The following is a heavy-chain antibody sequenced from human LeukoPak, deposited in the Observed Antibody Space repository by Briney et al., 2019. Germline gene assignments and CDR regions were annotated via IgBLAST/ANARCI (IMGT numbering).Heavy chain of an antibody. CDR2: IYYSGST. Sequence: PSETLSLTCTVSGGSISSSSYYWGWIRQPPGKGLEWIGSIYYSGSTYYNPSLKSRVTISVDTSKNQFSLKLSSVTAADTAVYYCARGQWELAHDYWGQGTLVTVTS. J-gene: IGHJ4*02. D-gene: IGHD1-26*01. CDR1: GGSISSSSYY. V-gene: IGHV4-39*01. CDR3: ARGQWELAHDY.